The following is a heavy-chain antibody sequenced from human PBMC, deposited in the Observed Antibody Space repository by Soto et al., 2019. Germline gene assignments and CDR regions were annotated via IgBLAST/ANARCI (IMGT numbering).Heavy chain of an antibody. CDR2: IYSGGST. Sequence: GGSLRLSCAASGFTVSSNYMSWVRQAPGKGLGWVSVIYSGGSTYYADSVKGRFTISRHNSKNTLYLQMNSLRAEDTAVYYCARYYGSGSYAFDIWGQGTMVTVSS. CDR1: GFTVSSNY. D-gene: IGHD3-10*01. J-gene: IGHJ3*02. CDR3: ARYYGSGSYAFDI. V-gene: IGHV3-66*01.